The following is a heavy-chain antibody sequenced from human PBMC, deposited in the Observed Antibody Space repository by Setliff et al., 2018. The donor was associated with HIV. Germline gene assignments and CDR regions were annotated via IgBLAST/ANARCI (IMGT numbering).Heavy chain of an antibody. J-gene: IGHJ4*02. Sequence: SETLSLTCAVYGGSVSGYYWSWIRQPPGKGLEWIGEINHSGSTNYNPSLKSRVTVSVDTSKDQFSLRLSPVTVADTAVYYCASYGDYTNYWGQGTLVTVSS. V-gene: IGHV4-34*01. D-gene: IGHD4-17*01. CDR3: ASYGDYTNY. CDR2: INHSGST. CDR1: GGSVSGYY.